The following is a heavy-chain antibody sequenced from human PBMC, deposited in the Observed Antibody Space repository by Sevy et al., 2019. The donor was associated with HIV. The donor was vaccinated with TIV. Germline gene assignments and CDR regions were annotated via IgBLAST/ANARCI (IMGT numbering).Heavy chain of an antibody. CDR1: GDSISNYY. D-gene: IGHD3-22*01. CDR2: LFYSGST. Sequence: SETLSLTCTVSGDSISNYYWSWIRQPPGKGLEWIGYLFYSGSTNYNPSLKSRVTISVDTSKNQFSLKLSSVTAADTAVYYCARARYYDSSAYYYFDYWGQGTLVTVSS. V-gene: IGHV4-59*08. CDR3: ARARYYDSSAYYYFDY. J-gene: IGHJ4*02.